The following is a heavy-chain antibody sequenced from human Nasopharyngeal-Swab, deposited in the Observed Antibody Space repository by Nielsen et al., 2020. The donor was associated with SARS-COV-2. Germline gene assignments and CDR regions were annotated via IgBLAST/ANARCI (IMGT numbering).Heavy chain of an antibody. CDR3: ARFCIATSCYYGMDV. Sequence: VRQMPGKGLEWMGIIYPSDSYTNYSPSFQGHVTISADKSISTAYLQWSSLKASDTAMYYCARFCIATSCYYGMDVWGQGTTVTVSS. V-gene: IGHV5-10-1*01. D-gene: IGHD6-13*01. J-gene: IGHJ6*02. CDR2: IYPSDSYT.